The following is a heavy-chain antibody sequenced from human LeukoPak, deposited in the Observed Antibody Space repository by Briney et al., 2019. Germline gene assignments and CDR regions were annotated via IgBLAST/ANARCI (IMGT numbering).Heavy chain of an antibody. CDR1: GLTFCNYA. Sequence: PGGSLRLSCAASGLTFCNYAMGWVRQAPPGGLEWVSSLRGDGETFYADSVKGRFTPSRDDSRNTVYLQLNNLRVEDTAVYFCAKASCVSSADAVLWGQGALVTVSS. D-gene: IGHD2-21*01. CDR2: LRGDGET. V-gene: IGHV3-23*01. J-gene: IGHJ4*02. CDR3: AKASCVSSADAVL.